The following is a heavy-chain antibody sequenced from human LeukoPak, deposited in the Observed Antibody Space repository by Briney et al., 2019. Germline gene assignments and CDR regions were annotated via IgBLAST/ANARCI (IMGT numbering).Heavy chain of an antibody. Sequence: ASVTVSCKASGYTSISYGISWVRQAPGQGLEWMGWISGHNGNTNYAQKFQGRVTMTTDTSTSTAYMELRSLRSDDTAVYYCAREVVISHFDYWGQGTLVTVSS. J-gene: IGHJ4*02. CDR2: ISGHNGNT. D-gene: IGHD3-22*01. CDR3: AREVVISHFDY. V-gene: IGHV1-18*01. CDR1: GYTSISYG.